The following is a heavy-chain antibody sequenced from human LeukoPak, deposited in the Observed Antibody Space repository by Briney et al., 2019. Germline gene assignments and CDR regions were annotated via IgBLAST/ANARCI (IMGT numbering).Heavy chain of an antibody. V-gene: IGHV3-48*03. CDR3: VREGLGFAHGFDY. D-gene: IGHD2-8*01. Sequence: GRSLRLSCAASGFSFSSYEMNWVRQAPGKGLEWVSYINHIGDIIYYADSVKGRFTITRDNAKNSLYLQMSSLRAEDTAVYHCVREGLGFAHGFDYWGQGALVIVSS. CDR2: INHIGDII. J-gene: IGHJ4*02. CDR1: GFSFSSYE.